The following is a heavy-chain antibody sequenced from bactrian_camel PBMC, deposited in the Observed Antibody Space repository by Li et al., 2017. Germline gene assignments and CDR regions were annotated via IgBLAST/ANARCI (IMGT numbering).Heavy chain of an antibody. CDR2: IDGDGDQ. J-gene: IGHJ6*01. V-gene: IGHV3S53*01. CDR3: AADEYCTQGFVIGTFGY. Sequence: HVQLVESGGGSVQAGGSLRLSCAGTGRAYNYYCMGWYRQAPGKEREGIARIDGDGDQLYADSVQGRFTISRDNAKNTLYLQMNNLKPEDSAVYYCAADEYCTQGFVIGTFGYWGAGTQVTVS. CDR1: GRAYNYYC. D-gene: IGHD1*01.